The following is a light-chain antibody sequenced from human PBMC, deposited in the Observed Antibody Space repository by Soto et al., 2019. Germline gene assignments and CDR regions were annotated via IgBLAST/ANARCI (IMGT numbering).Light chain of an antibody. V-gene: IGKV3-15*01. Sequence: EIVMTQSPATLSVSPGERATLSCRASQSVSSNLAWYQQKPGQAPRLPIYGASTRATGIPARFSGSGSGSEFTLTISSLQSEGFAVYYGQQYNNWPLSFGGGTEVEIK. J-gene: IGKJ4*01. CDR2: GAS. CDR1: QSVSSN. CDR3: QQYNNWPLS.